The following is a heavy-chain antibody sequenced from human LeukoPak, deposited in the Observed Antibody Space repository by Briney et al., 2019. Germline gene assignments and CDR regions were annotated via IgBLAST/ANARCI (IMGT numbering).Heavy chain of an antibody. J-gene: IGHJ6*03. Sequence: SETLSLTCTVSGGSISPYYWRWLRQPPGKGLEWVGYVSYSGNTNYNPSLKSRVTISVDTSQNHFSLTLTSVTAADTAVYCCARHGNVWSGYYTDYQYYPYMDVWGKGTTVTVSS. D-gene: IGHD3-3*01. CDR3: ARHGNVWSGYYTDYQYYPYMDV. CDR2: VSYSGNT. V-gene: IGHV4-59*08. CDR1: GGSISPYY.